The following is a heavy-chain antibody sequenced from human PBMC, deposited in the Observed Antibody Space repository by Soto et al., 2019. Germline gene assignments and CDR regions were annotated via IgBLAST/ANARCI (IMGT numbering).Heavy chain of an antibody. V-gene: IGHV4-4*07. CDR2: IYTSGST. CDR3: ARGGAAGHHYYYYYGMDV. D-gene: IGHD6-13*01. CDR1: GGSISSYY. Sequence: QVQLQESGPGLVKPSETLSLTCTVSGGSISSYYWSWIRQPAGKGLEWIGRIYTSGSTNYNPSLKSRVTMSVETSKNQFSLKLSSVTAADTAVYYCARGGAAGHHYYYYYGMDVWGQGTTVTVSS. J-gene: IGHJ6*02.